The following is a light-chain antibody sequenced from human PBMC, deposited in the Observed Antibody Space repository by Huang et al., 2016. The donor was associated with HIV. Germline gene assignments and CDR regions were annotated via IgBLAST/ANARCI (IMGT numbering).Light chain of an antibody. CDR3: QQSYSTPLT. Sequence: DIQMTQSPSSLSASVGDRVTITCRASQSIDTALKWYQQKPGKAPKLLLYASSILQSGVPSRFSGSGSGTDVTLTISSLQPEDFATFYCQQSYSTPLTFGGGTKVEIK. CDR1: QSIDTA. V-gene: IGKV1-39*01. CDR2: ASS. J-gene: IGKJ4*01.